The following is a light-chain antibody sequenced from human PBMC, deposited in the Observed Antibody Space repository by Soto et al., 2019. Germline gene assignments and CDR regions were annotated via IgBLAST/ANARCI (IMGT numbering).Light chain of an antibody. J-gene: IGKJ1*01. CDR1: QSLXXXXXXXX. CDR2: AVS. Sequence: IVMTQTPLSLSVTPGXPASISCKSSQSLXXXXXXXXLYWYLQKPGQPPQLLIYAVSNRFSEVPDRFSGSGSGTDFTLKISRVEAEDFGVYSCMQSIQLPRTFGQGTKVEIK. CDR3: MQSIQLPRT. V-gene: IGKV2D-29*01.